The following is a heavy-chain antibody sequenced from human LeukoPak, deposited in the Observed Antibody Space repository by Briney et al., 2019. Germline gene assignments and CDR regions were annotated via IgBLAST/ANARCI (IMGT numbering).Heavy chain of an antibody. CDR2: IIPIFGTA. J-gene: IGHJ6*03. D-gene: IGHD2-2*02. V-gene: IGHV1-69*06. CDR3: ARSPPGYCSSTSCYNYYYMDV. Sequence: ASVKVSCKASGGTFSNYAISWVRQAPGQGLEWMGGIIPIFGTANYAQKFRGRVTITADKSTRTAYMELSSLRSEDTAVYYCARSPPGYCSSTSCYNYYYMDVWGKGTTVTISS. CDR1: GGTFSNYA.